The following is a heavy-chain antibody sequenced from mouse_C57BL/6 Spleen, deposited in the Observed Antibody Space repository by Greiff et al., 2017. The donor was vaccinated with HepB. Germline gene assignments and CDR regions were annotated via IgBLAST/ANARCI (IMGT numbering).Heavy chain of an antibody. V-gene: IGHV1-69*01. CDR2: IDPSDSYT. CDR3: AGNDYDGFDY. J-gene: IGHJ2*01. CDR1: GYTFTSYW. Sequence: QVQLQQPGAELVMPGASVKLSCKASGYTFTSYWMHWVKQRPGQGLEWIGEIDPSDSYTNYNQKFKGKSTLTVDKSSSTAYMQLSSLTSEDSAVYYCAGNDYDGFDYWGQGTTLTVSS. D-gene: IGHD2-4*01.